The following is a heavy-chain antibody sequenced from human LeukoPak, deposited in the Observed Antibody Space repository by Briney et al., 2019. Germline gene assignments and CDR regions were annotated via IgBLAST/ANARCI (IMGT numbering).Heavy chain of an antibody. J-gene: IGHJ4*02. CDR1: GFTFSRHG. D-gene: IGHD6-19*01. CDR3: ARAHPRYISDWNGLY. CDR2: ISNDGSRK. Sequence: QPGGSLRLSCAPSGFTFSRHGMHWVRQAPGKGLEWVAIISNDGSRKYYAHSVKGRFTISRDNSKNTLYLQMNSLRAEDTAIYYCARAHPRYISDWNGLYWGQGTLVTVSS. V-gene: IGHV3-30*03.